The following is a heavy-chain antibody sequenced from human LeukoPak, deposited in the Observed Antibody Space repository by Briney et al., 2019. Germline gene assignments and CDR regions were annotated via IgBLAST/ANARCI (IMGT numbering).Heavy chain of an antibody. D-gene: IGHD2-2*01. V-gene: IGHV4-4*07. Sequence: SETLSLTCTVSGDSISSYYWSWIRQPAGEGLEWIGRIYTSGSTDYNPSLKSRVTMSVDTSKNQFSLKLSSVTAADTAVYYCARVHCSSTSSYETFDYWGQGTLVTVSS. CDR3: ARVHCSSTSSYETFDY. CDR2: IYTSGST. CDR1: GDSISSYY. J-gene: IGHJ4*02.